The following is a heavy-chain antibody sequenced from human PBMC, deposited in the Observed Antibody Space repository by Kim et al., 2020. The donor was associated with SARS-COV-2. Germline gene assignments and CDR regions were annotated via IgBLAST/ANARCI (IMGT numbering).Heavy chain of an antibody. CDR2: ISSSSSTI. D-gene: IGHD6-19*01. CDR3: ARRSIAVAGRLGYYYYYGMVV. Sequence: GGSLRLSCAASGFTFSSYSMNWVRQAPGKGLEWVSYISSSSSTIYYADSVKGRFTISRDNAKNSLYLQMNSLRDEDTAVYYCARRSIAVAGRLGYYYYYGMVVWGQGTTVTVSS. J-gene: IGHJ6*02. V-gene: IGHV3-48*02. CDR1: GFTFSSYS.